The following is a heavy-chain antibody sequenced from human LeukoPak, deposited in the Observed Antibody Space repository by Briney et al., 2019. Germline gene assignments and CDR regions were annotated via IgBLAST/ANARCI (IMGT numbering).Heavy chain of an antibody. CDR1: GFTLSNYA. CDR2: ISSDGSNA. V-gene: IGHV3-30*18. J-gene: IGHJ3*02. Sequence: PGGSLRLSCAASGFTLSNYAMHWVRQAPGKGLGWVAVISSDGSNAYYADSVKGRFTISRDNSMNTLYLQMNSLRAEDTAVYYCAKDYEWLGDLVGTFDIGARGKMVSVSS. D-gene: IGHD3-10*01. CDR3: AKDYEWLGDLVGTFDI.